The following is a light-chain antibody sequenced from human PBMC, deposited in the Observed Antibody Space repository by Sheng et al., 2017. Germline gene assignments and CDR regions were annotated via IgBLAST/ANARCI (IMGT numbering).Light chain of an antibody. Sequence: DIQMTQSPSSLSASVGDRVTITCRASQRISSFLNWYQHKPGKAPKLLIYAASSLQSGVPSRFSGSGSGTDFTLTISSLQPEDFATYFCQQSYSPLLTFGGGTKVEIK. CDR3: QQSYSPLLT. CDR1: QRISSF. V-gene: IGKV1-39*01. J-gene: IGKJ4*01. CDR2: AAS.